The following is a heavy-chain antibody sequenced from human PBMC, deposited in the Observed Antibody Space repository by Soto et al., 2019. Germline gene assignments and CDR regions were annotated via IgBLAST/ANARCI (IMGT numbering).Heavy chain of an antibody. D-gene: IGHD2-2*01. J-gene: IGHJ5*02. CDR3: ARDCRYCSSTTRFDP. CDR1: GGSISSGGYY. Sequence: SETLSLTCTVSGGSISSGGYYWSWIRQHPGKGLEWIGYIYYSGSTYYNPSLKSRVTISVDTSKNQFSLKLSSVTAADTAVYYCARDCRYCSSTTRFDPWGQGTLVTVSS. CDR2: IYYSGST. V-gene: IGHV4-31*03.